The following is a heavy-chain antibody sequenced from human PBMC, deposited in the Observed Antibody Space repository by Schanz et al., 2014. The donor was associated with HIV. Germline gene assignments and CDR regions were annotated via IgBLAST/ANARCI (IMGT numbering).Heavy chain of an antibody. Sequence: QVQLQESGPGLVKPSETLSLTCTVSGGSVSSGSYYWSWIRQPPGKGLEWIGYIYYSGSTNYNPSLKSRVTISVDTSKNQFSLKLSSVTAADTAVYYCAKEEQQLGGVGGYHFDYWGQGTLVTVSS. CDR3: AKEEQQLGGVGGYHFDY. CDR2: IYYSGST. CDR1: GGSVSSGSYY. V-gene: IGHV4-61*01. J-gene: IGHJ4*02. D-gene: IGHD6-13*01.